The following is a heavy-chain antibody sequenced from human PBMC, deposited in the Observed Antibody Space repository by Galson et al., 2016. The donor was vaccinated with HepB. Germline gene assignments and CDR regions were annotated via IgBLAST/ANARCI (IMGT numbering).Heavy chain of an antibody. CDR1: GLSFHTYS. CDR2: ISSSSSYI. CDR3: ATVPILGAVARYLDD. Sequence: SLRLSCAASGLSFHTYSMNWVRQAPGKGLEWVSSISSSSSYIYYADSVKGRFSISRDTAKKSLFLQMNSLRVEDTAVYYCATVPILGAVARYLDDWGQGTLVTVSS. V-gene: IGHV3-21*01. D-gene: IGHD3-3*01. J-gene: IGHJ4*02.